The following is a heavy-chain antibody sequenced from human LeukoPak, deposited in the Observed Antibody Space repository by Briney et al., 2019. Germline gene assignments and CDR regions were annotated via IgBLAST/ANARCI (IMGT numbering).Heavy chain of an antibody. J-gene: IGHJ3*02. V-gene: IGHV4-4*07. D-gene: IGHD3-22*01. CDR1: GGSISSYY. CDR2: IYTSGST. CDR3: ARDYYDSSGRDAFDI. Sequence: SETLSLTCTVSGGSISSYYWSWIRQPAGKGLEWIGRIYTSGSTNYNPSLKRRVTMSVDTSKNQFSLKLSSVTAADTAVYYCARDYYDSSGRDAFDIWGQGTMVTVSS.